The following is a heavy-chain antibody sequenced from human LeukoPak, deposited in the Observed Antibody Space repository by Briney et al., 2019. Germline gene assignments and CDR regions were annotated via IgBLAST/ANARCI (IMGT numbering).Heavy chain of an antibody. CDR3: ARQSRDGYNYDY. D-gene: IGHD5-24*01. CDR2: IYYSGST. CDR1: GGSISSSSYY. V-gene: IGHV4-39*01. Sequence: PSETLSLTCTVSGGSISSSSYYWGWIRHPPGKGLEWIGSIYYSGSTYYNPSLKSRVTISVDTSKNQFSLKLSSVTAADTAVYYCARQSRDGYNYDYWGQGTLVTVSS. J-gene: IGHJ4*02.